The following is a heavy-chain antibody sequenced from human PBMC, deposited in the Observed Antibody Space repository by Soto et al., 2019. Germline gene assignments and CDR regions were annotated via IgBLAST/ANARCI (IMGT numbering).Heavy chain of an antibody. D-gene: IGHD1-20*01. V-gene: IGHV2-5*02. CDR1: GFSLSTSTVG. CDR3: AHRVPRYHYFGY. CDR2: IYWDDDK. Sequence: QITLKESGPTLVKPTQTLTLTCTFSGFSLSTSTVGVGWIRQPPGKALEWLALIYWDDDKRYSPSLKRRLTITKDTSKNQVVPTKTNMDAVDTATYYYAHRVPRYHYFGYWGQGTLVAV. J-gene: IGHJ4*02.